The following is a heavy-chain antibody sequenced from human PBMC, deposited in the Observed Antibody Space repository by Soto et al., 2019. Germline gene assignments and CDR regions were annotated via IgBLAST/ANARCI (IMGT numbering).Heavy chain of an antibody. CDR3: AAGSGWYEYFDY. V-gene: IGHV4-34*01. CDR1: GGSFSGNY. CDR2: IDHSGST. D-gene: IGHD6-19*01. Sequence: QVQLQQWGAGLLKPSETLSLACAVYGGSFSGNYWSWIRQPPGKGLEWIGEIDHSGSTHYNPSLKSRVTMSVDTSKNHFSLKVISVTAADKAVYYCAAGSGWYEYFDYWGQGSLVTVSS. J-gene: IGHJ4*02.